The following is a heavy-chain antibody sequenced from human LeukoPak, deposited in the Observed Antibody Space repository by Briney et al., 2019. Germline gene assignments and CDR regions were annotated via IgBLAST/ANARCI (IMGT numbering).Heavy chain of an antibody. Sequence: WETLSLTCTVSGGSISSTGYYWGWIRQPPGRGLEWIGSIYYSGSTYYSPSLKSRVTISVDTSKNQFSLKLSSVTAADTAVYYCARDWATVTELDYWGQGTLVTVSS. CDR3: ARDWATVTELDY. CDR2: IYYSGST. J-gene: IGHJ4*02. D-gene: IGHD4-17*01. CDR1: GGSISSTGYY. V-gene: IGHV4-39*02.